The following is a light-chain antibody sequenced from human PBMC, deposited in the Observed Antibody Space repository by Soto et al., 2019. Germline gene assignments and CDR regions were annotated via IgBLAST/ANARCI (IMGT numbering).Light chain of an antibody. CDR2: GAS. CDR1: QSVSSN. CDR3: QRYNNWWT. V-gene: IGKV3-15*01. J-gene: IGKJ1*01. Sequence: EIVMTQSPATLSVSPGERATLSCRASQSVSSNLAWYQQKPGQAPRLLIYGASTRATGIPARFSGSGSGTDFTLTISSLQSEDFAVYYCQRYNNWWTFGQGTKVEIK.